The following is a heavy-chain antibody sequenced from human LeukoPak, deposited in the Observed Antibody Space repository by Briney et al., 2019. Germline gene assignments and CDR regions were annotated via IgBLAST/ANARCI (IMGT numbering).Heavy chain of an antibody. V-gene: IGHV3-53*05. CDR1: GFTGNSNS. CDR2: IYSDNT. J-gene: IGHJ3*02. Sequence: WVSLRFYCTGSGFTGNSNSMMWLPQAPGIGLVGVFFIYSDNTHYSHYVQGRFTITRDNAKNSLYLEMNSLRAEDTALYYCHGGGFGAFDIWGQGTMVTVSS. D-gene: IGHD3-16*01. CDR3: HGGGFGAFDI.